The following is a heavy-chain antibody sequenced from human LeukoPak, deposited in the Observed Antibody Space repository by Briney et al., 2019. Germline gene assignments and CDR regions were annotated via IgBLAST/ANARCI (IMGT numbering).Heavy chain of an antibody. V-gene: IGHV3-23*01. D-gene: IGHD3-22*01. CDR1: GFMFSSFA. CDR3: AKASDYYEGSPDS. CDR2: VSGSGAGV. J-gene: IGHJ5*01. Sequence: PGGSLRLSCGASGFMFSSFAMTWVRQTPGKGLEWVSTVSGSGAGVYYADSVKGRFTISRDSPKNTLYLQMNSLRAVDTAVYYCAKASDYYEGSPDSWGLGTLVTVSS.